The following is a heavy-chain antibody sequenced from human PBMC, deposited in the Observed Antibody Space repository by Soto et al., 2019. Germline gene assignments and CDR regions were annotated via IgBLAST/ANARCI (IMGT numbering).Heavy chain of an antibody. V-gene: IGHV4-61*01. CDR1: GGFVSSGSYY. J-gene: IGHJ3*02. CDR3: ARVERGTATTVVDAFDI. Sequence: SETLSLTCAVYGGFVSSGSYYWSWIRQPPGKGLEWIGEMSHSGGTHFNPSLKSRVTISVDTSKNQFSLKMSPVTAADTAFFYCARVERGTATTVVDAFDIWGPGAMVTVSS. CDR2: MSHSGGT. D-gene: IGHD1-1*01.